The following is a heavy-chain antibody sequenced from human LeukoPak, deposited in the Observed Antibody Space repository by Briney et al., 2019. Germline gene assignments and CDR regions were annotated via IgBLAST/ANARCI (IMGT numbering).Heavy chain of an antibody. Sequence: ASVKVSCKASGYTLTGYYMHWVRQAPGQGLKWMGWINPNSGGTNYAQKFQGWVTMTRDTSISTAYMELSRLRSDDTAVYYCARASYSGYDSSFDYWGQGTLVTVSS. J-gene: IGHJ4*02. CDR3: ARASYSGYDSSFDY. D-gene: IGHD5-12*01. V-gene: IGHV1-2*04. CDR2: INPNSGGT. CDR1: GYTLTGYY.